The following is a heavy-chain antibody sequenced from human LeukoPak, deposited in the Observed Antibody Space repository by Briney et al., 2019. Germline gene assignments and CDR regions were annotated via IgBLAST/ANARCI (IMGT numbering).Heavy chain of an antibody. D-gene: IGHD3-16*01. CDR1: GFTFSSYG. J-gene: IGHJ4*02. V-gene: IGHV3-30*03. CDR2: ISYDGSNK. Sequence: GGSLRLSCAASGFTFSSYGMHWVRQAPGKGLEWVAVISYDGSNKYYADSVKGRFTISRGNSKNTLYLQMNSLRAEDTAVYYCASSVWTSDYWGQGTLVTVSS. CDR3: ASSVWTSDY.